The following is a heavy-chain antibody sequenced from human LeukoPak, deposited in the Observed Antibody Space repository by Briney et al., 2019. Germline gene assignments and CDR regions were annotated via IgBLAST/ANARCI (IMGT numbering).Heavy chain of an antibody. CDR1: GGSFSGYY. Sequence: SETLSLTCAVYGGSFSGYYWSWIRQPPGKGLEWIGEINHSGSTNYNPSLKSRVTISVDTSKNQFSLKLSSVTAADTAVYYCARSPRRFTMIVVVITSAFDIWGQGTMVTVSS. V-gene: IGHV4-34*01. D-gene: IGHD3-22*01. CDR3: ARSPRRFTMIVVVITSAFDI. CDR2: INHSGST. J-gene: IGHJ3*02.